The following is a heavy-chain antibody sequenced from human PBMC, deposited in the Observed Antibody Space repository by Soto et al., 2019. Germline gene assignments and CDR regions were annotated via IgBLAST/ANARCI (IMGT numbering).Heavy chain of an antibody. CDR1: GGSISSYY. J-gene: IGHJ4*02. CDR2: IYYSGST. V-gene: IGHV4-59*01. Sequence: SETLSLTCTVSGGSISSYYWSWIRQPPGKGLEWIGYIYYSGSTNYNPPLKSRVTISVDTSKNQFSLKLSSVTAADTAVYYCAREGYSYGLYYFDYWGQGTLVTVSS. CDR3: AREGYSYGLYYFDY. D-gene: IGHD5-18*01.